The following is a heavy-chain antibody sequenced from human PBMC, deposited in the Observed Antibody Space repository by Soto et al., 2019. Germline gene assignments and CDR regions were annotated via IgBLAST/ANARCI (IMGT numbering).Heavy chain of an antibody. CDR3: AKVFYYYDGSGFTNDAFDI. V-gene: IGHV3-23*01. CDR2: ISGSGGST. D-gene: IGHD3-22*01. CDR1: GFTFSSHA. Sequence: GGSLRLSCAASGFTFSSHAMSWVRQAPGKGLEWVSGISGSGGSTYYADSVEGRFTISRDNSKNTLYLQMNSLRAEDTAVYYCAKVFYYYDGSGFTNDAFDIWGQGTMVTVSS. J-gene: IGHJ3*02.